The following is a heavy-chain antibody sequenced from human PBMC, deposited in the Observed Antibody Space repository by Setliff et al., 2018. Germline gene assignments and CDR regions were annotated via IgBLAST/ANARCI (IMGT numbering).Heavy chain of an antibody. J-gene: IGHJ6*03. CDR3: ARHRRGSSWQDYYYYYYMDV. CDR2: IYYSGSA. CDR1: GGSISSYY. V-gene: IGHV4-59*08. D-gene: IGHD6-13*01. Sequence: SETLSLTCTVSGGSISSYYWSWIRQPPGKGLEWIGYIYYSGSANYNPSLKSRVTISVDTSKNQFSLKLSSVTAADTAVYYCARHRRGSSWQDYYYYYYMDVWGKGTTVTVSS.